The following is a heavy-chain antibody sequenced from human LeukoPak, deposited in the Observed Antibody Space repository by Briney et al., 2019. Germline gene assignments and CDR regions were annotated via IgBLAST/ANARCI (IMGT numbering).Heavy chain of an antibody. Sequence: PGGSLRLSCAASGFSLSDYYMSWIRQAPGKGLEWVSYISFSGTTIYYADSVKGRFTISRDNAKNSLYLQMTSLRAEDTAVYYCAELGITMIGGVWGKGTTVTISS. CDR1: GFSLSDYY. CDR3: AELGITMIGGV. D-gene: IGHD3-10*02. J-gene: IGHJ6*04. V-gene: IGHV3-11*01. CDR2: ISFSGTTI.